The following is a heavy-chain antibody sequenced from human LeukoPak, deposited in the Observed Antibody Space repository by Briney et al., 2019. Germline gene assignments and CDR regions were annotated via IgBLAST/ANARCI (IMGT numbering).Heavy chain of an antibody. D-gene: IGHD4-17*01. Sequence: GESLKISCKGSGYSFTSYWIGWVRQMPGKGLEWMGIIYPGDSDTRYSPSFQGQVTISADKSISTAYLQWSSLKASDTAMYYCARQTAGGFQGYGDYTFDYWGQGTLVTVSS. J-gene: IGHJ4*02. V-gene: IGHV5-51*01. CDR2: IYPGDSDT. CDR1: GYSFTSYW. CDR3: ARQTAGGFQGYGDYTFDY.